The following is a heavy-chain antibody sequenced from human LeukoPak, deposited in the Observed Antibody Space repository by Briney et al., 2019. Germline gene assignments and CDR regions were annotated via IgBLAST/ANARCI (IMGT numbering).Heavy chain of an antibody. CDR2: VFYTGTS. CDR1: GGSISNYY. Sequence: SETLSLTCTVSGGSISNYYWSWIRQPPGKGLEWIGYVFYTGTSNYNPSLKGRVTISLDTSKNQFSLKLSSVTAADTAVYYCAREDPLVAARGLDHWGQGTLVTVSS. CDR3: AREDPLVAARGLDH. J-gene: IGHJ4*02. V-gene: IGHV4-59*01. D-gene: IGHD2-15*01.